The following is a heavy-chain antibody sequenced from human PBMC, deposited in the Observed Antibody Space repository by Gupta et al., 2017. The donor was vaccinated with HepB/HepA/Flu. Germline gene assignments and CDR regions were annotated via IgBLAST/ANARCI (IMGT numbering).Heavy chain of an antibody. V-gene: IGHV3-23*01. CDR2: ISRSGGTT. Sequence: EVQLLESGGGLVQPGGSLRLSCVASGFTFIDYAISWVRQAPGKGLEWVSAISRSGGTTKYADSVQRRFTISRDNSKNTLYVQVNSLRAEDTAVYYCAKAIIPNYNSYYGLDVWGQRTTVTVSS. CDR1: GFTFIDYA. CDR3: AKAIIPNYNSYYGLDV. J-gene: IGHJ6*02.